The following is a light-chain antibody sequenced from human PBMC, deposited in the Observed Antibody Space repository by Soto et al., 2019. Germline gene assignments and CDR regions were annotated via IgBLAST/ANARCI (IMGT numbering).Light chain of an antibody. Sequence: QSVLTQPPSVSAAPGQNVTISCSGSYSNIGNNDVSWYQQFPGTVPKLLIYDNYKRPSGIPDRFSGSKSGTSATLGISGFQTWDEADYYCGTWDSSLRGVFGGGTQLTVL. CDR1: YSNIGNND. J-gene: IGLJ2*01. V-gene: IGLV1-51*01. CDR2: DNY. CDR3: GTWDSSLRGV.